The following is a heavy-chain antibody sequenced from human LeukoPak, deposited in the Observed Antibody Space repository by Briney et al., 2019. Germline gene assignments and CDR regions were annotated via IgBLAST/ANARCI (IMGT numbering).Heavy chain of an antibody. CDR2: INHSGST. D-gene: IGHD6-13*01. CDR3: ARALLIAAAGTRRFDP. V-gene: IGHV4-39*07. J-gene: IGHJ5*02. CDR1: GGSISSSSYY. Sequence: SETLSLTCTVSGGSISSSSYYWGWIRQPPGKGLEWIGEINHSGSTNYNPSLKSRVTISVDTSKNQFSLKLSSVTAADTAVYYCARALLIAAAGTRRFDPWGQGTLVTVSS.